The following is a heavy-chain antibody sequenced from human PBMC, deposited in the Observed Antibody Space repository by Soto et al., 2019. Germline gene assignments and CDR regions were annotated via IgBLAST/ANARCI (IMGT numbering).Heavy chain of an antibody. D-gene: IGHD3-16*01. CDR1: GGSVRNYY. J-gene: IGHJ5*02. V-gene: IGHV4-59*02. CDR2: MYYNGNI. Sequence: PETLSLTCNVSGGSVRNYYWTWIRQSPDKGLEWIAYMYYNGNINYNPSLKSRVTISIDTSKNQFSLTLKSVTAADTAVYYCASGGNWFDPWGQGIQVTVSS. CDR3: ASGGNWFDP.